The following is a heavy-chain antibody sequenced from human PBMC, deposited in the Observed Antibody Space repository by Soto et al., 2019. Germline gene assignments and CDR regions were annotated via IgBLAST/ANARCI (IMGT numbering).Heavy chain of an antibody. V-gene: IGHV3-23*01. D-gene: IGHD6-19*01. CDR3: ATEDQYQLLRIAVAGTGLDV. J-gene: IGHJ6*04. CDR2: ISGSGGST. Sequence: GGSLRLSCAASGFTFSSYAMSWVRQAPGKGLEWVSAISGSGGSTYYADSVKGRFTISRDNSKNTLYLQMNSLRAEDTAVYYCATEDQYQLLRIAVAGTGLDVWGKGTTVTVSS. CDR1: GFTFSSYA.